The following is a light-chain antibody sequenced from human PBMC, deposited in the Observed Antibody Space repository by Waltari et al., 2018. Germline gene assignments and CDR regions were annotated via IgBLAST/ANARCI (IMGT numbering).Light chain of an antibody. CDR3: CSYAGRSTWV. J-gene: IGLJ3*02. CDR1: SSNVGFFNL. CDR2: AVR. V-gene: IGLV2-23*02. Sequence: QSALTQPASVSGSPGQSVTISCTGTSSNVGFFNLVSWYQHHPGKAPKLMIYAVRDPTSLVSNRFSGSKSGYTASLTISVLQAEDEADYYCCSYAGRSTWVFGGGTKVTVL.